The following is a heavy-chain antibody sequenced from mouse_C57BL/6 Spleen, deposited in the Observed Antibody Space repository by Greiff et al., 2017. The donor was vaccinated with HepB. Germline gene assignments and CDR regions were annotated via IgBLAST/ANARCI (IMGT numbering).Heavy chain of an antibody. CDR3: AREVYYYGSSSSFDY. Sequence: EVQVVESGPELVKPGASVKISCKASGYTFTDYYMNWVKQSHGKSLEWIGDINPNNGGTSYNQKFKGKATLTVDKSSSTAYMELRSLTSEDSAVYYCAREVYYYGSSSSFDYWGQGTTLTVSS. D-gene: IGHD1-1*01. CDR2: INPNNGGT. V-gene: IGHV1-26*01. J-gene: IGHJ2*01. CDR1: GYTFTDYY.